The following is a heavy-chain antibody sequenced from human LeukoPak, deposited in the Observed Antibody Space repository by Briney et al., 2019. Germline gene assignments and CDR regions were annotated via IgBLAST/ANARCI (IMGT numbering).Heavy chain of an antibody. Sequence: SETLSLTCSVSGGSMTNLYWTWIRQPPGKGLEWIGDIYDSGSARYNTSLESRVTISVDTSKNQFSLKLSSVTAADTAVYYCAKGGSTNFYYGDVWGQGTTVTVSS. CDR1: GGSMTNLY. J-gene: IGHJ6*02. D-gene: IGHD2/OR15-2a*01. CDR3: AKGGSTNFYYGDV. V-gene: IGHV4-59*01. CDR2: IYDSGSA.